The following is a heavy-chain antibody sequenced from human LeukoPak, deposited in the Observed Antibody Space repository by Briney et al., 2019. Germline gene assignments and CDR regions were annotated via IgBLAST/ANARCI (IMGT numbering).Heavy chain of an antibody. V-gene: IGHV3-9*01. CDR1: GFTFDDYA. CDR2: ISWNSGYI. Sequence: GGSLRLSCAASGFTFDDYAMHWVRQAPGKGLEWVSGISWNSGYIDYADSVKGRFTISRDNAKNSLYLQMNSLRAEDTAVYYCAELGITMIGGVWGKGTTVTISS. J-gene: IGHJ6*04. CDR3: AELGITMIGGV. D-gene: IGHD3-10*02.